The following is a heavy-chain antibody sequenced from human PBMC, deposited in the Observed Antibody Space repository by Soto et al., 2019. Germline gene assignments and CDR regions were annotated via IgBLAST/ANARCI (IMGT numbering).Heavy chain of an antibody. CDR1: GLTFSDHY. J-gene: IGHJ6*03. D-gene: IGHD2-15*01. V-gene: IGHV3-72*01. CDR3: ARDFVHCSGGSCYGVPMDV. CDR2: IKNKVNGYST. Sequence: PGGSLRLSCAASGLTFSDHYMDWVLQAPGERLEWVGRIKNKVNGYSTFYAASVKGRFIISRDNSKNTLYLQMNSLRAEDTAVYYCARDFVHCSGGSCYGVPMDVWGKGTTVTVSS.